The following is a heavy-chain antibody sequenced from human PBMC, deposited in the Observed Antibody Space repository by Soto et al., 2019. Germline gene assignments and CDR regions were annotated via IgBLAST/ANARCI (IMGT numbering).Heavy chain of an antibody. J-gene: IGHJ4*02. V-gene: IGHV4-30-2*01. CDR2: IYRTGNT. Sequence: KPSETLSVTCTVSGDSMTSGDYSWSWIRQPPGKGLEWLGYIYRTGNTHYSPSLKSRVSISQDRSKNQFSLELTSVTAADTAVYYCARGDYQYSIDYWGQGTLVTVS. D-gene: IGHD2-2*01. CDR1: GDSMTSGDYS. CDR3: ARGDYQYSIDY.